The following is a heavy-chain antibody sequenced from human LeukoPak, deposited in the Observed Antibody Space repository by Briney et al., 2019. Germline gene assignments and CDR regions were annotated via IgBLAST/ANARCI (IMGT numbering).Heavy chain of an antibody. Sequence: GGSLRLSCAASGFSFTSYGMHWVRQAPGKGLEWVAFIHYGGGNEYYADSVKGRFTISRDNSKSTLYLQMNSLRAEDTAVYYCAKDWQQLVRGYFQHWGQGTLVTVSS. V-gene: IGHV3-30*02. D-gene: IGHD6-6*01. CDR1: GFSFTSYG. J-gene: IGHJ1*01. CDR2: IHYGGGNE. CDR3: AKDWQQLVRGYFQH.